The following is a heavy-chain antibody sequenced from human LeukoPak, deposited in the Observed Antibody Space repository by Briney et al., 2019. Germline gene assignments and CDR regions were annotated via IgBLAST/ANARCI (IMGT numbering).Heavy chain of an antibody. J-gene: IGHJ4*02. V-gene: IGHV3-23*01. Sequence: PGGSLRLSCTGTGFTFSDYWMDWVRQAPGKGLEWVSAITSGGNTYYADSVKGRFTISRDNSRSTLYLQMNSLRAEDTAVYYCAKVWFGELSHYFDYWGQRTLVTVSS. CDR1: GFTFSDYW. CDR2: ITSGGNT. D-gene: IGHD3-10*01. CDR3: AKVWFGELSHYFDY.